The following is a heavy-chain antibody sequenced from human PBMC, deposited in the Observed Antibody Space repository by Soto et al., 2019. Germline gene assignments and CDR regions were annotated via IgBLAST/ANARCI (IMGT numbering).Heavy chain of an antibody. CDR2: IYYSGST. Sequence: SETLSLTCTVSGGSISSYYWSWIRQPPGKGLEWIGYIYYSGSTYYNPSLKSRVTISVDTSKNQFSLKLSSVTAADTAVYYCARVRGRYCTNGVCYMDYWGQGTLVTVSS. CDR1: GGSISSYY. D-gene: IGHD2-8*01. J-gene: IGHJ4*02. V-gene: IGHV4-59*08. CDR3: ARVRGRYCTNGVCYMDY.